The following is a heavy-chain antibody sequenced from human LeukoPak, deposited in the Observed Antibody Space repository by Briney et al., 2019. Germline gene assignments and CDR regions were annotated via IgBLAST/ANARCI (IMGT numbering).Heavy chain of an antibody. V-gene: IGHV3-30*03. CDR3: GRDGPDSRSWSNPVGGQRFEL. D-gene: IGHD6-6*01. J-gene: IGHJ4*02. CDR1: GFTFSSYG. CDR2: ISYDGSNK. Sequence: GGSLRLSCAASGFTFSSYGMHWVRQAPGKGLEWVAVISYDGSNKYYADSVKGRFTISRDNSKNTLYLQMNSLRAEDTAVYYRGRDGPDSRSWSNPVGGQRFELWGQGTLVPVPS.